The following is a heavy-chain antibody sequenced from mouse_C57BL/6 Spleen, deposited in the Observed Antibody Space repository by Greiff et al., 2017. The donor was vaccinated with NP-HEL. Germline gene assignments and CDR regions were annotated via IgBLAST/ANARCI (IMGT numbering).Heavy chain of an antibody. D-gene: IGHD3-2*02. Sequence: QVQLQQPGAELVMPGASVKLSCKASGYTFTSYWMHWVKQRPGQGLEWIGDIDPSDSYTNYNQKFKGKSTLTVDKSSSTAYMQLSSLTSEDSAVYYCARGTAQATNYAMDYWGQGTSVTVSS. J-gene: IGHJ4*01. CDR3: ARGTAQATNYAMDY. V-gene: IGHV1-69*01. CDR2: IDPSDSYT. CDR1: GYTFTSYW.